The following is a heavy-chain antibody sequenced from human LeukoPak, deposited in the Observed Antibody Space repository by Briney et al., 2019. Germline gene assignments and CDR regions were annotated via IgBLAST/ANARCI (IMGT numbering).Heavy chain of an antibody. Sequence: SETLSLTCAVYGGSFSGYYRSWIRQPPGKGLEWIGETNHSGSTNYNPSLKSRVTISVDTSKNQFSLKLSSVTAADTAVYYCATDYGVSSFDYWGQGTLVTVSS. D-gene: IGHD4-17*01. CDR1: GGSFSGYY. CDR2: TNHSGST. V-gene: IGHV4-34*01. J-gene: IGHJ4*02. CDR3: ATDYGVSSFDY.